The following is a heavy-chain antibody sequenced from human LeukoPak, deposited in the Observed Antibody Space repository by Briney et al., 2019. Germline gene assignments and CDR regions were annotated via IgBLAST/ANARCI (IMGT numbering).Heavy chain of an antibody. D-gene: IGHD4-17*01. CDR3: ARANYGDYGYWFDP. J-gene: IGHJ5*02. Sequence: SETLSLTCTVSGGSISTYYWSWLRQPPGKGLEWIGEIYHSGTTYYNPSLKSRVTISVDTSKNQFSLKLSSVTAADTAVYYCARANYGDYGYWFDPWGQGTLVTVSS. CDR2: IYHSGTT. V-gene: IGHV4-59*12. CDR1: GGSISTYY.